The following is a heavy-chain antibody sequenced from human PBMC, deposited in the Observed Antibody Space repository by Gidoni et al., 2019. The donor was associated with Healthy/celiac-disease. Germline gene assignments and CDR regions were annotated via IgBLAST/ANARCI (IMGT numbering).Heavy chain of an antibody. CDR3: ARPGTYCSGGSCYSPRGGMDV. CDR2: INHSGST. V-gene: IGHV4-34*01. D-gene: IGHD2-15*01. Sequence: QVQLQQWGAGLLKPSETLSLTCAVYGGSFSGYYWSWIRQPPGKGLEWIGEINHSGSTNYNPSLKSRVTISVDTSKNQFSLKLSSVTAADTAVYYCARPGTYCSGGSCYSPRGGMDVWGQGTTVTVSS. CDR1: GGSFSGYY. J-gene: IGHJ6*02.